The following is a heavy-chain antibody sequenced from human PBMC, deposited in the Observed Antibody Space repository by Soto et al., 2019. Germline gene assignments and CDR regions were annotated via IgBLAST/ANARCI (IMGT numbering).Heavy chain of an antibody. J-gene: IGHJ4*02. CDR2: ISYDGSNK. Sequence: QVQLVESGGGVVQPGRSLRLSCAASGFTFSSYGMHWVRQAPGKGLEWVAVISYDGSNKYYADSVKGRFTISRDNSKNTLYLQMNSLRAEDTAVYYCAKDSGSSGLDYWGQGTLVTVSS. CDR3: AKDSGSSGLDY. CDR1: GFTFSSYG. V-gene: IGHV3-30*18. D-gene: IGHD6-6*01.